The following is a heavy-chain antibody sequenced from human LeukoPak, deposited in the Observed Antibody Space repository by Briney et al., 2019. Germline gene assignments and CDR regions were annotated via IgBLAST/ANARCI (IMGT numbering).Heavy chain of an antibody. J-gene: IGHJ4*02. V-gene: IGHV3-21*01. Sequence: GGSLRLSCAASGFTFSSYSMNWVRQAPGKGLEWVSSISSSSYIYYADSVKGRFTISRDNSKNTLYLQMNSLRAEDTAVYYCARGIFPGIAAAVDYWGQGTLVTVSS. CDR1: GFTFSSYS. D-gene: IGHD6-13*01. CDR2: ISSSSYI. CDR3: ARGIFPGIAAAVDY.